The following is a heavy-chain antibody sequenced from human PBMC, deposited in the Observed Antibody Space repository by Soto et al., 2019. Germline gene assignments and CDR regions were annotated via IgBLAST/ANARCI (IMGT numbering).Heavy chain of an antibody. J-gene: IGHJ4*02. D-gene: IGHD2-21*02. CDR1: GFRFSDHS. CDR3: ARLPKGSLVTA. Sequence: LVESGGDLVYPGGSLRLSCVASGFRFSDHSMNWVRQAPGKGLQWISYISSNSDTTYYADSVKGRFTVPRDNAKNALFLQMNSRRDDDTATYSCARLPKGSLVTAWGQGARVTVSS. CDR2: ISSNSDTT. V-gene: IGHV3-48*02.